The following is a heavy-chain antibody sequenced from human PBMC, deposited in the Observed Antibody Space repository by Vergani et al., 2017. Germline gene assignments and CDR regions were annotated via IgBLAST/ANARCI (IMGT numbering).Heavy chain of an antibody. D-gene: IGHD2-8*01. CDR3: AKTSVTIVLMVYASTPNYYYMDV. Sequence: EVQLVESGGGLVQPGGSLRLSCAASGFTFSSYSMNWVRQAPGKGLEWVSYISSSSSTIYYADSVKGRFTISRDNAKNSLYLQMNSLRAEDTAVYYCAKTSVTIVLMVYASTPNYYYMDVWGKGTTVTVSS. CDR1: GFTFSSYS. V-gene: IGHV3-48*01. CDR2: ISSSSSTI. J-gene: IGHJ6*03.